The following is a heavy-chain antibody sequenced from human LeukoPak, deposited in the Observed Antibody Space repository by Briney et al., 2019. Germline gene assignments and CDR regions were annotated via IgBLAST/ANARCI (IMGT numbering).Heavy chain of an antibody. J-gene: IGHJ4*02. CDR2: IYPNSGGT. Sequence: ASVKVSCKASAYTFTGYYMHWVRQAPGQGLEWMGWIYPNSGGTNYAQKFQGRVTMTRDTSISTAYMELSRLRSDDTAVYYCAGSLGYCTSNVCYLKYWGQGTLVTVSS. CDR1: AYTFTGYY. V-gene: IGHV1-2*02. D-gene: IGHD2-8*01. CDR3: AGSLGYCTSNVCYLKY.